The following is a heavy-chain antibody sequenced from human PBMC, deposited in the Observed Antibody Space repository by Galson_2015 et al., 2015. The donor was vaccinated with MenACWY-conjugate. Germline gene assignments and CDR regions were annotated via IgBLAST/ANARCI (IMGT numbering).Heavy chain of an antibody. CDR1: AFTFSNAY. V-gene: IGHV3-15*01. J-gene: IGHJ6*03. CDR3: TTHNPDSWGGLLFPFYMHI. D-gene: IGHD2-21*01. CDR2: IKSQADGGKI. Sequence: SLRLSCAGSAFTFSNAYMSWVRQAPGKGLEWVGRIKSQADGGKIDYAAPVKGRFTISRDDSKNTLYLQMNSLKIEDTAVFYCTTHNPDSWGGLLFPFYMHIWGKGTTVTVSS.